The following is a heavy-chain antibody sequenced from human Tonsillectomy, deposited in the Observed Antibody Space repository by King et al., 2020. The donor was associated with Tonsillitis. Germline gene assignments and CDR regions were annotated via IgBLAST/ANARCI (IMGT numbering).Heavy chain of an antibody. Sequence: VQLVESGGGLLQPGGSLRLSCAASGFTFSSFAMSWVRQAPGKGLEWVSAISGSGGASYYADSVKGRFTISRDNSENTLCLQMNSLRAEDTAVYYCGQDDFTYYDCWSGYPDTYYYGMDVWGQGTTVTVSS. CDR1: GFTFSSFA. CDR2: ISGSGGAS. D-gene: IGHD3-3*01. J-gene: IGHJ6*02. V-gene: IGHV3-23*04. CDR3: GQDDFTYYDCWSGYPDTYYYGMDV.